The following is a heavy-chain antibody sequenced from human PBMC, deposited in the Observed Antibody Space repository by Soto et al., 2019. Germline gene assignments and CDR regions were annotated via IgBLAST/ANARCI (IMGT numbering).Heavy chain of an antibody. CDR3: ARHLYSYRWMGAFDI. CDR1: GYSFTSYW. J-gene: IGHJ3*02. Sequence: GESLKISFKGSGYSFTSYWIGWVRQMPGKGLEWMGIIYPGDSDTRYSPSFQGQVTISADKSISTAYLQWSSLKASDTAMYYCARHLYSYRWMGAFDIWGQGTMVTVSS. V-gene: IGHV5-51*01. CDR2: IYPGDSDT. D-gene: IGHD3-16*02.